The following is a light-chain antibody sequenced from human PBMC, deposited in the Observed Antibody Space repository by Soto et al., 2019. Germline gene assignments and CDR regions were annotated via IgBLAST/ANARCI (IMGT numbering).Light chain of an antibody. CDR1: QSVSSN. CDR3: QQYNNWPAIT. CDR2: GAS. Sequence: EIVMTQSPATLSVSPGERATLSCRASQSVSSNLAWYQQKPGQAPRLLIYGASTRATGIPARFSCSGSGTEFTLTIGSLQSEDFAVYYCQQYNNWPAITFGQGTRLEIK. V-gene: IGKV3-15*01. J-gene: IGKJ5*01.